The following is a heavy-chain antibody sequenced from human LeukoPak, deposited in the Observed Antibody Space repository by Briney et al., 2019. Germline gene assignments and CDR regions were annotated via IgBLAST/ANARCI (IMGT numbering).Heavy chain of an antibody. D-gene: IGHD3-10*01. CDR2: IKHSGNT. CDR1: GGSFSGYY. J-gene: IGHJ4*02. V-gene: IGHV4-34*01. Sequence: PSETLSLTCAVYGGSFSGYYWSWIRQPPGKGLEWIGEIKHSGNTHYNPSLKSRVTILLDTSKNQFSLKLTSVTDADTALYYCAEIRSWRGYWGEGTLVTVSS. CDR3: AEIRSWRGY.